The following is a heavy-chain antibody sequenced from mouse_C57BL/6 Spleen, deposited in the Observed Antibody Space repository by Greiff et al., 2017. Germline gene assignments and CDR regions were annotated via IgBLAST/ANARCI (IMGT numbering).Heavy chain of an antibody. CDR1: GFSLTSYG. CDR2: IWSGGST. Sequence: VHLVESGPGLVQPSQSLSITCTVSGFSLTSYGVHWVRQSPGKGLEWLGVIWSGGSTDYNAAFISRLSISKDNSKSQVFFKMNSLQADDTAIYYCARKNYGSSYDWYFDVWGTGTTVTVSS. J-gene: IGHJ1*03. V-gene: IGHV2-2*01. CDR3: ARKNYGSSYDWYFDV. D-gene: IGHD1-1*01.